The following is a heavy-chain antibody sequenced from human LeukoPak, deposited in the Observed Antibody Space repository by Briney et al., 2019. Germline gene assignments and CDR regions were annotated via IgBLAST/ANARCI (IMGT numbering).Heavy chain of an antibody. CDR1: GFTVSSNY. V-gene: IGHV3-53*04. CDR2: IYSGGST. Sequence: QAGGSLRLSCAASGFTVSSNYMSWVRQAPGKGLEWVSVIYSGGSTYYADSVKGRFTISRHNSKNTLYLQMNSLRAEDTAVYYCAREHVENSGSYYFDYWGQGTLVTVSS. CDR3: AREHVENSGSYYFDY. J-gene: IGHJ4*02. D-gene: IGHD1-26*01.